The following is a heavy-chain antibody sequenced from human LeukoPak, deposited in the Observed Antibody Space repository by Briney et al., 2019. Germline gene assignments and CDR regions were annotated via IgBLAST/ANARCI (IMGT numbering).Heavy chain of an antibody. CDR3: ARRGSSGSYYNNWFDP. J-gene: IGHJ5*02. Sequence: SVKVSCKASGGTFSSYAISWVRQAPGQGLEWMGGIIPIFGTANYAQKFQGRVTITADKSTSTEYMEPSSLRSEDTAVYYCARRGSSGSYYNNWFDPWGQGTLVTVSS. CDR2: IIPIFGTA. V-gene: IGHV1-69*06. D-gene: IGHD3-10*01. CDR1: GGTFSSYA.